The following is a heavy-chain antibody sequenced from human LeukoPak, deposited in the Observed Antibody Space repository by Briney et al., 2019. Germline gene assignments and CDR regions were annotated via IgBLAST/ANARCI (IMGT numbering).Heavy chain of an antibody. V-gene: IGHV4-39*07. CDR1: GGSISSSSYY. Sequence: SETLSLTCTVSGGSISSSSYYWGWIRQPPGKGLEWIGSIYYSGSTYYNPSLKSRVTISVDTSKNQFSLKLSSVIAADTAVYYCARVPSQLRFNVGFDPWGQGTLVTVSS. D-gene: IGHD3-3*01. J-gene: IGHJ5*02. CDR3: ARVPSQLRFNVGFDP. CDR2: IYYSGST.